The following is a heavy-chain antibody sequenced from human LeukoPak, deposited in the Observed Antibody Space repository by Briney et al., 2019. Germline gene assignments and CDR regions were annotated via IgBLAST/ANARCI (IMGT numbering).Heavy chain of an antibody. CDR3: ARVGSTSPYYYYYYMDV. J-gene: IGHJ6*03. CDR2: IIPIFGTA. Sequence: SVKVSCKASGGTFSSYAISWVRQAPGQGLEWMGGIIPIFGTANYAQKFQGRVTITTDESTSTAYMELSSLRSEDTAVYYCARVGSTSPYYYYYYMDVWGKGTTVTVSS. V-gene: IGHV1-69*05. CDR1: GGTFSSYA. D-gene: IGHD2-15*01.